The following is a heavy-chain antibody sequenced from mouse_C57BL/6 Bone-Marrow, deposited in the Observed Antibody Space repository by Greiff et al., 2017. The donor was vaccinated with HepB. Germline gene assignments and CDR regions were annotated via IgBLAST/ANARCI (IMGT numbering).Heavy chain of an antibody. Sequence: EVKLMESEGGLVQPGSSMKLSCTASGFTFSDYYMAWVRQVPEKGLEWVANINYDGSSTYYLDSLKSRFIISRDNAKNILYLQMSSLKSEDTATYYCAREWYYGRWYFDVWGTGTTVTVSS. V-gene: IGHV5-16*01. D-gene: IGHD1-1*01. CDR1: GFTFSDYY. J-gene: IGHJ1*03. CDR3: AREWYYGRWYFDV. CDR2: INYDGSST.